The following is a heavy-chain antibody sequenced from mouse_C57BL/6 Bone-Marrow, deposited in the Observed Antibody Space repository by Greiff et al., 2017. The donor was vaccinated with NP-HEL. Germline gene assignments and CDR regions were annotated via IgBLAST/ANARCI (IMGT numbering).Heavy chain of an antibody. D-gene: IGHD2-4*01. CDR3: AREIYYDYPSIGMDY. CDR1: GYTFTSYW. V-gene: IGHV1-55*01. CDR2: IYPGSGST. J-gene: IGHJ4*01. Sequence: VQLQQPGAELVKPGASVKMSCKASGYTFTSYWITWVKQRPGQGLEWIGDIYPGSGSTNYNETFKSKATLTVDTSSSTAYMQLSSLTSEDSAVYYCAREIYYDYPSIGMDYWGQGTSVTVSS.